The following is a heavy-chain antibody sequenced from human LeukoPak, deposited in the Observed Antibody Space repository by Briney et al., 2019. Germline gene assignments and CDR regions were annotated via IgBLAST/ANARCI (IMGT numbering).Heavy chain of an antibody. D-gene: IGHD3-3*01. CDR1: GGSFSGYY. CDR2: INHSGST. Sequence: SETLSLTCAVYGGSFSGYYWSWIRQPPGKGLEWIGEINHSGSTNYNPSLKSRVTISVDTSKNQFSLKLSSVTAADTAMYYCARGPWSGKGAFDIWGQGTMVTVSS. CDR3: ARGPWSGKGAFDI. V-gene: IGHV4-34*01. J-gene: IGHJ3*02.